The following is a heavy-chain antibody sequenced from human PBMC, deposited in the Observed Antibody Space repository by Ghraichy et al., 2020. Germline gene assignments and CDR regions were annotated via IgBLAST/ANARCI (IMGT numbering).Heavy chain of an antibody. CDR2: INHSGTT. D-gene: IGHD3-10*01. V-gene: IGHV4-59*01. CDR1: GGSINSDY. Sequence: SETLSLTCTVSGGSINSDYWSWIRQPPGKGLEQIGYINHSGTTIYNPSLQSRVTITVDTSKNQFSLNLRSVTAADTAVYYCARLGGSGTNPPYDKWGQAIMVTVSS. CDR3: ARLGGSGTNPPYDK. J-gene: IGHJ4*02.